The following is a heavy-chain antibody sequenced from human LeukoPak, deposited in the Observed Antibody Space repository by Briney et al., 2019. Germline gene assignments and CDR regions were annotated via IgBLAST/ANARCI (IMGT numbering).Heavy chain of an antibody. Sequence: WIGYNYYSGITNYNPSLKSRVTISVDTSKNQFSLKLSSVTAADTAVYYCARAVYSSSALDYWGQGTLVTVSS. CDR3: ARAVYSSSALDY. V-gene: IGHV4-59*01. CDR2: NYYSGIT. D-gene: IGHD6-13*01. J-gene: IGHJ4*02.